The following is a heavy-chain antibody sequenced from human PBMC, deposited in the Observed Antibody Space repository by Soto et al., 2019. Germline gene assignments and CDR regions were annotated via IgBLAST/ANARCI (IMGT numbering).Heavy chain of an antibody. CDR3: AKEGFVGATVTGFDY. CDR2: ISWNSGRI. J-gene: IGHJ4*02. V-gene: IGHV3-9*01. D-gene: IGHD4-4*01. CDR1: GFTFDDYA. Sequence: EVQLVESGGGLVQPGRSLRLSCAASGFTFDDYAMHWVRQAPGEGLEWVSGISWNSGRIGYADSVQGRFTISRDNAKNSLYLQMNSLRAEDTALYYCAKEGFVGATVTGFDYWGQGTLVTVSS.